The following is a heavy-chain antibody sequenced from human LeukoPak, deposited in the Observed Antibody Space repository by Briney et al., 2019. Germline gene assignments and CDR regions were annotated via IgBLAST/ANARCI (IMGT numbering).Heavy chain of an antibody. CDR3: AGNYYYYYGMDV. CDR1: GFTFSSYS. Sequence: PGGSLRLSCAASGFTFSSYSMNWVRQAPGKGLEWVSSISSSSSYIYYADSVKGRFTISKDNAKNSLYLQMNSLRAEDTAVYYCAGNYYYYYGMDVWGQGTTVTVSS. J-gene: IGHJ6*02. CDR2: ISSSSSYI. V-gene: IGHV3-21*01.